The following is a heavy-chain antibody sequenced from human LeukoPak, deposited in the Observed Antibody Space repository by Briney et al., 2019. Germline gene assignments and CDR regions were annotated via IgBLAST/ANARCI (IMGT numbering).Heavy chain of an antibody. CDR1: GFTFSSYG. Sequence: PGRSLRLSCAASGFTFSSYGMHWVRQAPGKGLEWVAFIRYDGSNKYYADSVKGRFTISRDNSKNTLYLQMNSLRAEDTAVYYCANDLLVGTWYSSSWSNYFDYWGQGTLVTVSS. D-gene: IGHD6-13*01. CDR2: IRYDGSNK. V-gene: IGHV3-30*02. J-gene: IGHJ4*02. CDR3: ANDLLVGTWYSSSWSNYFDY.